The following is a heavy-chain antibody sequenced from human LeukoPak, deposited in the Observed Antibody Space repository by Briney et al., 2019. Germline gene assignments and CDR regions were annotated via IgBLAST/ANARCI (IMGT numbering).Heavy chain of an antibody. J-gene: IGHJ4*02. CDR1: GGSLSGYY. CDR3: ARGGFVDTAMVSHYFDY. D-gene: IGHD5-18*01. CDR2: INHSGST. V-gene: IGHV4-34*01. Sequence: SETLSLTCAVYGGSLSGYYWSWIRQPPGKGLEWIGEINHSGSTNYNPSLKSRVTISVDTSKNQFSLKLSSVTAADTAVYYCARGGFVDTAMVSHYFDYWGQGTLVTVSS.